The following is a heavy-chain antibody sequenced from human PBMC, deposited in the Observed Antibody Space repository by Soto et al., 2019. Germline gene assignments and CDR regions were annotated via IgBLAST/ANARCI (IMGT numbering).Heavy chain of an antibody. Sequence: QVQLVESGGGVVQPGRSLRLSCAASGFTFSSYGMHWVRQAPGKGLEWVAVTWYDGSNKYHADSVKGRFTISRGNSKNTLYLQMNSLRVEDTAVYYCARLSSSWSMDVWGQGTTVTVSS. CDR1: GFTFSSYG. V-gene: IGHV3-33*01. CDR3: ARLSSSWSMDV. CDR2: TWYDGSNK. J-gene: IGHJ6*02. D-gene: IGHD6-13*01.